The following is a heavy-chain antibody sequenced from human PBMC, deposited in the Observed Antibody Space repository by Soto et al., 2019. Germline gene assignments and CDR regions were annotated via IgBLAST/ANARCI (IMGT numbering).Heavy chain of an antibody. CDR2: IIPIFGTA. J-gene: IGHJ6*02. CDR3: AKVKEVFDFWSGPGMDV. CDR1: GGTFSSYA. D-gene: IGHD3-3*01. Sequence: QVQLVQSGAEVKKPGSSVKVSCKASGGTFSSYAISWVRQAPGQGLEWMGGIIPIFGTANYAQKFQGRVTITADESTSTAYMELSSLRSEDTAVYYCAKVKEVFDFWSGPGMDVWGQGTTVTVSS. V-gene: IGHV1-69*01.